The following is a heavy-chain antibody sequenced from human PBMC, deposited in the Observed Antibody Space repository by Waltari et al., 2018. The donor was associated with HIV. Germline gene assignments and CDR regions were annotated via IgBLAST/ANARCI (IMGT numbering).Heavy chain of an antibody. CDR1: GGSMTSSSYY. V-gene: IGHV4-39*01. CDR3: ARSFSGYSNYFDP. Sequence: QLQLQESGPGLVKSPETLSLTCTVSGGSMTSSSYYWGWIRQPPGKGLEWIGSMSYSGSTYHNPSLRSRLTISVDTSKNQFSLKLTSVTAADTAFYYCARSFSGYSNYFDPWGQGTLVTVSS. J-gene: IGHJ5*02. CDR2: MSYSGST. D-gene: IGHD4-4*01.